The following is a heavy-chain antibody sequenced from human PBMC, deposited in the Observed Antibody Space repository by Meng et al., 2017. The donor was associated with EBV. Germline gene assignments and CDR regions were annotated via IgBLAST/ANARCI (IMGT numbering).Heavy chain of an antibody. CDR3: AHIIAARPFDY. V-gene: IGHV2-5*02. CDR2: IYWDDDK. CDR1: GFSPSTRGVG. Sequence: QITLKKSGPTLVKPTQTLTLTCTFPGFSPSTRGVGVGWIRQPPGKALEWLALIYWDDDKRYSPSLKSRLTITKDTSKNQVVLTMTNMDPVDAATYYCAHIIAARPFDYWGQGTLVTVSS. J-gene: IGHJ4*02. D-gene: IGHD6-6*01.